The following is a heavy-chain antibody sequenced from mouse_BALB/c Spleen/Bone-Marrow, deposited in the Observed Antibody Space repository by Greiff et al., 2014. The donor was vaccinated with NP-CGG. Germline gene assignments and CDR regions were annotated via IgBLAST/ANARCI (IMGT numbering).Heavy chain of an antibody. Sequence: VQLKESGGGLVKPGGSPKLSCAASGFTFSNYAMSWVRQSPERRLEWVAEINSGGDYTYFPDTVTGRFTISRDNAKNTLYLGMSSLRSEDSAIYYCARETGTLGWFPYWGQGTLVTVSA. D-gene: IGHD4-1*01. CDR1: GFTFSNYA. J-gene: IGHJ3*01. CDR2: INSGGDYT. CDR3: ARETGTLGWFPY. V-gene: IGHV5-9-4*01.